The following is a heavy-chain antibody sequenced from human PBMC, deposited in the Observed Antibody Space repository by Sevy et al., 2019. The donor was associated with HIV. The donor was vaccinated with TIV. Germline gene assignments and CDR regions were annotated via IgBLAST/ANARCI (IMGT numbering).Heavy chain of an antibody. CDR3: ATTKDYYDSSAYPLDY. V-gene: IGHV1-24*01. CDR1: GYTLAKFS. J-gene: IGHJ4*02. D-gene: IGHD3-22*01. Sequence: ASVKVSCKVSGYTLAKFSIHWVRQAPGKGLEWMTSFDPEDGDPEDGKTIYAQKFLGRVTMTEDTSTDTAYMELSSLRSDDTAVYYCATTKDYYDSSAYPLDYWGQGTLVTVSS. CDR2: FDPEDGDPEDGKT.